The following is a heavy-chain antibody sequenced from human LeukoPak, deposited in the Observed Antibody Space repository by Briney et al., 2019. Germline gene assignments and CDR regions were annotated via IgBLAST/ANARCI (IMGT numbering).Heavy chain of an antibody. Sequence: ASVKVSCKASGYTFTGYYMHWVRQAPGQGLEWMGIINPSGGSTSYAQKFQGRVTMTRDMSTSTVYMELSSLRSEDTAVYYCARRARGIAAAGTLDYWGQGTLVTVSS. V-gene: IGHV1-46*01. CDR3: ARRARGIAAAGTLDY. J-gene: IGHJ4*02. CDR2: INPSGGST. CDR1: GYTFTGYY. D-gene: IGHD6-13*01.